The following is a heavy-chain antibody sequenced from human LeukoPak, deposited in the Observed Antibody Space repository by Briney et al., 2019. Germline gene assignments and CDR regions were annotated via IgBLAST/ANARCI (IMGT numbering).Heavy chain of an antibody. CDR1: GFTVSSNY. CDR2: IYSAGST. Sequence: PGGSLILSCAASGFTVSSNYMSWVRQAPGKGLEWVSVIYSAGSTYYADSVKGRFTISRDNSKNTLYLQMNSLRAEDTAVYYCAREPYYDFDGGKMDVWGKGTTVTVSS. CDR3: AREPYYDFDGGKMDV. D-gene: IGHD3-3*01. V-gene: IGHV3-53*01. J-gene: IGHJ6*04.